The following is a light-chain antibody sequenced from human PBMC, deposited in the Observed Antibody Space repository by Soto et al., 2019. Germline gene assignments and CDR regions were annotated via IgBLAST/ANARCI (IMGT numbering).Light chain of an antibody. CDR3: QQHSHWPPWT. J-gene: IGKJ1*01. V-gene: IGKV3-11*01. Sequence: EILLTQSPATLSLSPGERATLSCRASENVRTFVDWYQQKPGQAPRLLIYGASNRATGIPARFSGSGSGTDFTLTISDLEPEDFAVYYCQQHSHWPPWTFGQGTKVDIK. CDR2: GAS. CDR1: ENVRTF.